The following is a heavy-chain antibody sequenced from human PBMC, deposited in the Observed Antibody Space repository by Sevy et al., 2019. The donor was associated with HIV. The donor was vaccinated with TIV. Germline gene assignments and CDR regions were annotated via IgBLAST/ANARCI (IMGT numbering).Heavy chain of an antibody. CDR1: GFNFGYYA. CDR2: TRSKPYNGTT. CDR3: SRGRDYNDSNSLDY. J-gene: IGHJ4*02. Sequence: GESLKISCTASGFNFGYYAMSWFRQAPGKGLEWVGFTRSKPYNGTTEYAASVKGRFTISRDDSKSIAYLQMNSLKTEDTAVYYCSRGRDYNDSNSLDYWGQGTLVTVSS. D-gene: IGHD3-22*01. V-gene: IGHV3-49*03.